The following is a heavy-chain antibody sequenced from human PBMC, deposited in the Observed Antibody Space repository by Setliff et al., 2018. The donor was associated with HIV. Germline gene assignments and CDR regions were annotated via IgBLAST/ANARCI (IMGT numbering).Heavy chain of an antibody. J-gene: IGHJ4*02. D-gene: IGHD1-26*01. V-gene: IGHV1-2*06. Sequence: ASVKVSCKASGYTFTGYYINWVRQAPGQGLEWMGRINPNSGGTNYAQKFQGRVTMTMNTSISTAYMELTRLRSDDTAVYYCARPALAAAGTSASYWGDFDSWGQGTLVTVSS. CDR1: GYTFTGYY. CDR3: ARPALAAAGTSASYWGDFDS. CDR2: INPNSGGT.